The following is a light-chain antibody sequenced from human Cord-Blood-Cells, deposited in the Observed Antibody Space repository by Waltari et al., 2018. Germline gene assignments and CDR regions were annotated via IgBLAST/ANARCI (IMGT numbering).Light chain of an antibody. CDR1: SRDVGSDNL. J-gene: IGLJ3*02. CDR3: CSYAGSSTWV. V-gene: IGLV2-23*01. CDR2: EGS. Sequence: QSALTQPASVSGSPGQSITISCTGTSRDVGSDNLVSWYKQHPGKAPKLIIYEGSKRPSGVSNRFSGSKSGTPASLTISGLQAEDEADYYCCSYAGSSTWVFGGGTKLTVL.